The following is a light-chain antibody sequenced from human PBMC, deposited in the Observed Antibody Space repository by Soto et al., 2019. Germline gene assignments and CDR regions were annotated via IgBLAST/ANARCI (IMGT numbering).Light chain of an antibody. V-gene: IGLV2-14*01. Sequence: QSVLTQPASVSGSPGQSITISCTGTSSDVGGHDSVSWYQQHPGKAPKLIIYDVSNRPSGVSNRFSGSKSGDTASLTISGLHTEDEADYYCSSYTSRSTLYVFGIGTKVTVL. CDR1: SSDVGGHDS. CDR2: DVS. CDR3: SSYTSRSTLYV. J-gene: IGLJ1*01.